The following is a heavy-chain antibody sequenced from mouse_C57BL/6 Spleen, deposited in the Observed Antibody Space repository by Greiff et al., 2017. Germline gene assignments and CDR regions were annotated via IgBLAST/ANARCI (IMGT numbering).Heavy chain of an antibody. Sequence: EVKLVESGGGLVKPGGSLKLSCAASGFTFSSYTMSWVRQTPEKRLEWVATISGGGGNTYYPDSVKGRFTISRDNAKNTLYLQMSSLRSEDTALYYCARHLGAMDYWGQGPSVTVSS. V-gene: IGHV5-9*01. CDR3: ARHLGAMDY. CDR2: ISGGGGNT. CDR1: GFTFSSYT. J-gene: IGHJ4*01. D-gene: IGHD4-1*01.